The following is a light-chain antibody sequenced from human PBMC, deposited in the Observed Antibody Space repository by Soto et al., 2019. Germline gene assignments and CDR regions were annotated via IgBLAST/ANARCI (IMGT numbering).Light chain of an antibody. CDR2: GAS. V-gene: IGKV3-15*01. J-gene: IGKJ1*01. Sequence: EIGMTQSPATLSVSPGERATLSFRSSQSVSCNLAWYQQKPVQAPRLLIYGASTRATGIPARFSGSGSGTEFTLTISSLASEDFAFYYGPHYNNWPRTFGQGTKVDIE. CDR3: PHYNNWPRT. CDR1: QSVSCN.